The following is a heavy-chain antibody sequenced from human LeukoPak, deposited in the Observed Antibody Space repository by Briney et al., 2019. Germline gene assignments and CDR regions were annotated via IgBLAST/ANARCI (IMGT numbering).Heavy chain of an antibody. V-gene: IGHV3-11*04. D-gene: IGHD7-27*01. CDR2: ISSGGSIK. J-gene: IGHJ4*02. CDR1: GFIFSDYY. Sequence: PGGSLRLSCAASGFIFSDYYMSWIRQTPGKGLEWVSYISSGGSIKHYADSVKGRFTISRDNAKKSLYLQMNSLRAEDTAVYYCGRGHWGLDYWGQGALVTVSS. CDR3: GRGHWGLDY.